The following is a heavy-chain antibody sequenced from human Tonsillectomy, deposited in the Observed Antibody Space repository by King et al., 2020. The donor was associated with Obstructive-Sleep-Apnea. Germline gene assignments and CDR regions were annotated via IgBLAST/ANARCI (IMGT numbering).Heavy chain of an antibody. Sequence: QLVQSGAEVKKPGSSVRVSCKASGGTFRSYAIRWVRQAPGQGLEWMGGINPIFGTANYAQKFQGRVTITADESTSTAYMELSSLRSEDTALYYCARDEYGDRFDYWGQGTLVSVSS. CDR3: ARDEYGDRFDY. D-gene: IGHD4/OR15-4a*01. CDR1: GGTFRSYA. J-gene: IGHJ4*02. CDR2: INPIFGTA. V-gene: IGHV1-69*12.